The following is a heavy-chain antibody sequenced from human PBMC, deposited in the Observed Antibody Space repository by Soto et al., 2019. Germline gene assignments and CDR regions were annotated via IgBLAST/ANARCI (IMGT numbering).Heavy chain of an antibody. CDR1: GGSFSGYY. CDR3: ARGGRAVLRFLEWLLSPYGMDV. CDR2: INHSGSA. V-gene: IGHV4-34*01. J-gene: IGHJ6*02. Sequence: PSETLSLTCAVYGGSFSGYYWSWIRQPPGKGLEWIGEINHSGSANYNPSLKSRVTISVDTSKNQFSLKLSSVTAEDTAVYYCARGGRAVLRFLEWLLSPYGMDVWGQGTTVTVSS. D-gene: IGHD3-3*01.